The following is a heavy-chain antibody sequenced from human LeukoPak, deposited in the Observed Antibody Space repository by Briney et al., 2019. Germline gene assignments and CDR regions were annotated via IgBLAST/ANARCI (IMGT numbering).Heavy chain of an antibody. J-gene: IGHJ4*02. CDR1: GYTLMSEW. D-gene: IGHD6-6*01. V-gene: IGHV3-7*05. CDR3: ERAIFIAAHFGF. CDR2: IKQDGGEK. Sequence: GGSLRLSCAAPGYTLMSEWSTSVRQAPGKGLEWVANIKQDGGEKYYVDSVKGRFSISRDNVKNSLYLQMNSLRAEDTAVYYCERAIFIAAHFGFWAQGTLVTVSS.